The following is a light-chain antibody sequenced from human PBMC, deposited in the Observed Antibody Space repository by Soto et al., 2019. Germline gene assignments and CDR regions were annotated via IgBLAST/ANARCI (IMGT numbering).Light chain of an antibody. CDR3: CSYAGSWV. J-gene: IGLJ3*02. CDR2: EGT. V-gene: IGLV2-23*01. CDR1: SSDVGSYNL. Sequence: QSVLTQPASVSGSPGQSITLSCTGASSDVGSYNLVSWYQQHPGKAPKLMIYEGTKRPSGVSNRFSGSKSGNTAYLTISGLQAEDEADYYCCSYAGSWVFGGGTKLTVL.